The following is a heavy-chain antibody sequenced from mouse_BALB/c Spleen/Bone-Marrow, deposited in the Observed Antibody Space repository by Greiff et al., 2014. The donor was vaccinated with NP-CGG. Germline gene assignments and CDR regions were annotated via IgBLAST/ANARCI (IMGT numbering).Heavy chain of an antibody. V-gene: IGHV1-14*01. J-gene: IGHJ4*01. Sequence: VQLKQSGPELVKPGASVKMSCKASGYTFTSYVMHWVKQKPGQGLEWTGYINPYNDGTEYNEKFKGKATLTSDKSSSTAYMERSSLTSEDSAVYYCARPRYYAMDYWGQGTSVTVSS. CDR1: GYTFTSYV. CDR2: INPYNDGT. CDR3: ARPRYYAMDY.